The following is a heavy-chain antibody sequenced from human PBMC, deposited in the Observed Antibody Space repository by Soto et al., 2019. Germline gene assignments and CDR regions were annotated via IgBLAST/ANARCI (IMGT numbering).Heavy chain of an antibody. CDR1: GFTFNYYG. Sequence: TGGSLRLSCAASGFTFNYYGMHWVRQAPGKGLEWVAVISYDGSDKYYADSVKGRFTISRDNSKNTLYLQMNSLRAEDTAVFYCVKDRSSLEVVATGGDVWGQGTTVTVSS. V-gene: IGHV3-30*18. D-gene: IGHD2-2*01. CDR2: ISYDGSDK. CDR3: VKDRSSLEVVATGGDV. J-gene: IGHJ6*02.